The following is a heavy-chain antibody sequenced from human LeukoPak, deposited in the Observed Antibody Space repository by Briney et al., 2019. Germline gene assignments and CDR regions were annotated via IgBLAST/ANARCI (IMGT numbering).Heavy chain of an antibody. CDR1: GYTFTSYH. D-gene: IGHD1-26*01. CDR2: ISVYNGYT. CDR3: ARDSGWELKQYYFDH. Sequence: GSVKVSCKASGYTFTSYHINWVRQAPGQGLEWMGWISVYNGYTEFAQKFQGRVTMTTDTSTRTTYMELRGLRSDDTAVYYCARDSGWELKQYYFDHWGQGTLVTVSS. V-gene: IGHV1-18*01. J-gene: IGHJ4*02.